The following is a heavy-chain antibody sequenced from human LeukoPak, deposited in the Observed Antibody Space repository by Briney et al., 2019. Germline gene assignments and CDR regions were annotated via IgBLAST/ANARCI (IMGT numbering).Heavy chain of an antibody. CDR2: IKQDGSER. D-gene: IGHD2-2*02. CDR3: ARVAGDIVVVPAAINYYYYYGMDV. J-gene: IGHJ6*02. Sequence: GGSLRLSCAASGFTFSIYWMSWVRQAPGKGLEWVANIKQDGSERYYVDSVKGRFTISRDNAKNSLYLQMNSLRAEDTAVYYCARVAGDIVVVPAAINYYYYYGMDVWGQGTTVTVSS. CDR1: GFTFSIYW. V-gene: IGHV3-7*01.